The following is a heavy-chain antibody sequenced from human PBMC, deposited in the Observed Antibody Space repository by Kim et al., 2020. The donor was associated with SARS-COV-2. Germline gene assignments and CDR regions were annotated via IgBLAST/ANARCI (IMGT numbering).Heavy chain of an antibody. J-gene: IGHJ6*02. CDR2: IIPIFGTA. CDR1: GGTFSSYA. Sequence: SVKVSCKASGGTFSSYAISWVRQAPGQGLEWMGGIIPIFGTANYAQKLQGRVTITADKSTSTAYMELSSLRSEDTAVYYCARDRDYGSGSYYPDYGMDVWGQGTTVTVSS. V-gene: IGHV1-69*06. CDR3: ARDRDYGSGSYYPDYGMDV. D-gene: IGHD3-10*01.